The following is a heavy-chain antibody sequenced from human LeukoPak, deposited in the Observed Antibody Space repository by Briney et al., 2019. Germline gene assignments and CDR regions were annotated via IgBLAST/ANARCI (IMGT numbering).Heavy chain of an antibody. CDR1: GGSFSGYY. CDR2: INHSGST. J-gene: IGHJ4*02. Sequence: SETLSLTCAVYGGSFSGYYWNWIRQPPGKGLEWIGEINHSGSTNYNPSLKSRVTISVDTSKNQFSLKLSSVTAADTAVYYCARVVVGGSRHRLNDYWGQGTLVTVSS. D-gene: IGHD3-16*01. V-gene: IGHV4-34*01. CDR3: ARVVVGGSRHRLNDY.